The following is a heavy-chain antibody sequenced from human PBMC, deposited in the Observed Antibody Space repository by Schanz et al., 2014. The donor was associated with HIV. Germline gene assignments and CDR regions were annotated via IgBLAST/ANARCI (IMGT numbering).Heavy chain of an antibody. CDR3: ASGRFDTVIWWGDAFLI. V-gene: IGHV1-69*01. CDR2: IIPIFGTA. D-gene: IGHD5-18*01. CDR1: GHPFTGYY. J-gene: IGHJ3*02. Sequence: QVQLVQSGAEVKKPGASVKVSCKAPGHPFTGYYIHWVRQAPGQGLEWLGGIIPIFGTANYAQKFQGRVTITADESTSTAYMELSSLRSEDTAVYYCASGRFDTVIWWGDAFLIWGRGTMVTVSS.